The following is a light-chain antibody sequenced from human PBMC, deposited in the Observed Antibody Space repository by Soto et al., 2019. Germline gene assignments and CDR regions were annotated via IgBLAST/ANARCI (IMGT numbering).Light chain of an antibody. J-gene: IGLJ2*01. CDR2: GNN. V-gene: IGLV1-44*01. Sequence: QLVLTQPPSASGTPGQRVTISCSGSSSNIGRNTVIWYQHLPGTAPKLLIYGNNQRPSGVPDRFSGSKSGTSGSLGISGLQSEDEAHYYCAAWDDSLNGHVVFGGGTKLTVL. CDR3: AAWDDSLNGHVV. CDR1: SSNIGRNT.